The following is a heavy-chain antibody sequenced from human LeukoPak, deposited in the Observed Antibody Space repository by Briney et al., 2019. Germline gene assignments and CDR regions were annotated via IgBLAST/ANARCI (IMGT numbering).Heavy chain of an antibody. CDR2: VHYSGTT. CDR1: DGFITNYY. CDR3: ARVFGPEGYYFDY. J-gene: IGHJ4*02. D-gene: IGHD3/OR15-3a*01. V-gene: IGHV4-59*07. Sequence: SDTLSLTCTISDGFITNYYWSWVRQPPGKGLEFIGYVHYSGTTNYNPSLRSRVTISIDTSKKHFFLKLNSVTAADTAVYYCARVFGPEGYYFDYWGQGTLVTVSS.